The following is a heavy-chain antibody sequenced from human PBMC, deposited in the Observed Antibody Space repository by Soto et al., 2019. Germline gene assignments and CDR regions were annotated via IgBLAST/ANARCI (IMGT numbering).Heavy chain of an antibody. Sequence: SVKVSCKASGGTFSSYAISWVRQAPGQGVEWMGGIIPIFGTANYAQTFQGRVTITADESTSTAYMELSSLRSEDTAVYYCARAIISRSSGHNGDYWGQGTLVTVSS. CDR2: IIPIFGTA. J-gene: IGHJ4*02. V-gene: IGHV1-69*13. CDR3: ARAIISRSSGHNGDY. CDR1: GGTFSSYA. D-gene: IGHD6-6*01.